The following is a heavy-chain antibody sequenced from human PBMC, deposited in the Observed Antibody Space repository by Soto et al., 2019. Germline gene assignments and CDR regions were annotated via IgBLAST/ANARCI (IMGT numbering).Heavy chain of an antibody. CDR1: GYTFTGYY. J-gene: IGHJ4*02. CDR3: ARDSRTTYYDSSGYPPGY. D-gene: IGHD3-22*01. V-gene: IGHV1-2*02. Sequence: QVQLVQSGAEVKKPGASVKVSCKASGYTFTGYYMHWVRQAPGQGLEWMGWINPNSGGTNYAQKFQGRVTMTRDTDISTAYMELSRRRSDDTAVYYCARDSRTTYYDSSGYPPGYWGQGTLVTVSS. CDR2: INPNSGGT.